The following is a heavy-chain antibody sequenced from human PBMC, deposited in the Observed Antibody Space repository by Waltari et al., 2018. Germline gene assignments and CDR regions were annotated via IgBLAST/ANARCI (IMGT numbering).Heavy chain of an antibody. J-gene: IGHJ6*02. V-gene: IGHV1-69*01. CDR2: IIPIFGTA. D-gene: IGHD5-18*01. CDR3: ARDGLDTAMNGMDV. Sequence: QVQLVQSGAEVKKPGSSVKVSCKASGGTFSSYAISWVRQAPGQGLEWMGGIIPIFGTANYAQKFQGRVTITADESTSTAYMELSSLRSEDTAVYYCARDGLDTAMNGMDVWGQGTTDTVSS. CDR1: GGTFSSYA.